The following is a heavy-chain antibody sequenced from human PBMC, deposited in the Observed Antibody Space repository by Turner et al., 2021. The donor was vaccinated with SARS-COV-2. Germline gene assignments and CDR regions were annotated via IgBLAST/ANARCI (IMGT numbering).Heavy chain of an antibody. J-gene: IGHJ5*02. Sequence: QVQLLQSAAAVKKPGASVKVACKESGYTFTSYDINWVRQATGQGLEWMRWMNPNSGNTGNAQKFQGRVTMTRNTSISTAYMELSSLRSEDTAVYDCARAAQLTVWFDPWGQGTLVTVSS. CDR2: MNPNSGNT. V-gene: IGHV1-8*01. CDR3: ARAAQLTVWFDP. CDR1: GYTFTSYD. D-gene: IGHD3-9*01.